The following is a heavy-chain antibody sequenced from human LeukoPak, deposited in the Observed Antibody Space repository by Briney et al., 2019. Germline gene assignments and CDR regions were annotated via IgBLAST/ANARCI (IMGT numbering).Heavy chain of an antibody. V-gene: IGHV4-39*07. CDR2: IYYSGST. J-gene: IGHJ5*02. CDR3: ARGYHLTP. CDR1: GGSISSSSYY. Sequence: SETLSLTCTVSGGSISSSSYYWGWIRQPPGKGLEWIGSIYYSGSTNYNPSLKSRVTISVDTSKNQFSLKLSSVTAADTAVYYCARGYHLTPWGQGTLVTVSS. D-gene: IGHD2-2*01.